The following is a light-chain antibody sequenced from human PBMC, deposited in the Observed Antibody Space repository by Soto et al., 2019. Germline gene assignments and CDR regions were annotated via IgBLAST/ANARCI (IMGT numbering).Light chain of an antibody. Sequence: QPVLTQPPSASGTPGQRVTISCSGSTSNIGSNTVNWYQQLPGTAPTLLIYSNDQRPSGVPDRFSGSKSGTSASLAISGLQSEDEADYYCAAWDDSLNGHWVFGGGTKLTVL. CDR3: AAWDDSLNGHWV. J-gene: IGLJ3*02. V-gene: IGLV1-44*01. CDR2: SND. CDR1: TSNIGSNT.